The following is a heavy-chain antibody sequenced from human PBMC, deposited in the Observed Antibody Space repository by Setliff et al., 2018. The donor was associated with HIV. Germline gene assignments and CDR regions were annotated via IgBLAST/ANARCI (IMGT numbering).Heavy chain of an antibody. Sequence: SETLSLTCTVSGASISSFYWSWIRQPPGKGLDWIGYIYYSGSTNYNPSLKSRVTMSVDTSKNRFSLKLNSVTAADTAVYYCARLNQQWLVRDGGSNWFDPWGQGILVTVS. V-gene: IGHV4-59*08. CDR1: GASISSFY. CDR2: IYYSGST. J-gene: IGHJ5*02. D-gene: IGHD6-19*01. CDR3: ARLNQQWLVRDGGSNWFDP.